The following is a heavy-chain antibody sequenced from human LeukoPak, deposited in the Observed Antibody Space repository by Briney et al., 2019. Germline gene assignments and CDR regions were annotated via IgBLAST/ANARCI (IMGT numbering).Heavy chain of an antibody. V-gene: IGHV5-51*01. CDR3: ARGIGDLLYWNFDL. Sequence: PGASLKISCQGSGSSFTTYWIGWVRQMPGKGLEWMGIIYLDDSDTRYTPSFQGQVTISADKSISTAYLQWRSLRASDTAMYYCARGIGDLLYWNFDLWGRGTLVTVSS. CDR1: GSSFTTYW. D-gene: IGHD1-26*01. CDR2: IYLDDSDT. J-gene: IGHJ2*01.